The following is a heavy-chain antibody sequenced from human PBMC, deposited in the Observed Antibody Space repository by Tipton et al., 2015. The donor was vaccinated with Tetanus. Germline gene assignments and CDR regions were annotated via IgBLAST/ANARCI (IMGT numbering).Heavy chain of an antibody. Sequence: SLRLSCAVSGFTSESHYMHWVRQTPDKGLVWISRINPSGRRTDYADSVKGRFTISRDHAKNTVFLQMTSLRAEDTAVYLCARRSLTNYGLDVWGQGTPVTVSS. V-gene: IGHV3-74*01. D-gene: IGHD3-9*01. CDR3: ARRSLTNYGLDV. J-gene: IGHJ6*02. CDR2: INPSGRRT. CDR1: GFTSESHY.